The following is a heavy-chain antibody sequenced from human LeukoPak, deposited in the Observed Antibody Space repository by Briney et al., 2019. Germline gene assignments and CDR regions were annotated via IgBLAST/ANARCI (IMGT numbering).Heavy chain of an antibody. CDR3: ARHGYGASDVFDI. D-gene: IGHD5-18*01. CDR2: IYYSGST. CDR1: GESISGFY. V-gene: IGHV4-59*12. J-gene: IGHJ3*02. Sequence: SETLSLTCTVSGESISGFYWTWIRQPPGKGLEWIGYIYYSGSTNYNPSLKSRVTISVDTSKNQFSLKLSSVTAADTAVYCCARHGYGASDVFDIWGQGTMVTVSS.